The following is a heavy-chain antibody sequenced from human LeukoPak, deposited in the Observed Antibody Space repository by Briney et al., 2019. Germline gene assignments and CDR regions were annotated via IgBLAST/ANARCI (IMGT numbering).Heavy chain of an antibody. CDR2: IIPIFGTA. V-gene: IGHV1-69*05. D-gene: IGHD4/OR15-4a*01. CDR1: GGTFSSYA. CDR3: ARSMVASYYFDY. Sequence: SVKVSRKASGGTFSSYAISWVRQAPGQGLEWMGRIIPIFGTANYAQKFQGRVTITTDESTSTADMELSSLRSEDTAVYYCARSMVASYYFDYWGQGTLVTVSS. J-gene: IGHJ4*02.